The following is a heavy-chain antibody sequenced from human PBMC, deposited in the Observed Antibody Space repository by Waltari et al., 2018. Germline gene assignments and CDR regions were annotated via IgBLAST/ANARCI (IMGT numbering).Heavy chain of an antibody. CDR3: AKGDYYYGMDV. V-gene: IGHV3-9*03. J-gene: IGHJ6*02. CDR1: GFSFDDYA. Sequence: EVHLVESGGGLVQPGGSLRLPWVAFGFSFDDYAMHWVRQAPGKGLEWVSGISCNSGSIGYADSVKGRFTISRDNAKNSLYLQMSSLRAEDMALYYCAKGDYYYGMDVWGQGTTVTVSS. CDR2: ISCNSGSI.